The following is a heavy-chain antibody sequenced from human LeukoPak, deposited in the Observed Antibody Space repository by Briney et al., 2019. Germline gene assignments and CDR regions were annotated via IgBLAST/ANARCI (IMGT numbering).Heavy chain of an antibody. D-gene: IGHD3-22*01. Sequence: RGSLRLSCAVSGITLSNYAMSWVRQAPGKGLEWVAGISGSGGGTKYADSVKGRFTISRDNSKNTLYLQMNNLRVDDTAVYFCAKRGVVIRVILVGFHKEAYYFDSWGQGALVTVSS. J-gene: IGHJ4*02. CDR3: AKRGVVIRVILVGFHKEAYYFDS. CDR1: GITLSNYA. V-gene: IGHV3-23*01. CDR2: ISGSGGGT.